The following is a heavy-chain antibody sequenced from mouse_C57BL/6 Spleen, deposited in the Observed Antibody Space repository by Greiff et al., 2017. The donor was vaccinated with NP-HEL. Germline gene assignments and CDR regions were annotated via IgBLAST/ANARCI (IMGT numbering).Heavy chain of an antibody. CDR2: INPGSGGT. CDR1: GYAFTNYL. CDR3: AIDTLRSFAY. V-gene: IGHV1-54*01. D-gene: IGHD3-2*02. J-gene: IGHJ3*01. Sequence: QVQLKQSGAELVRPGTSVKVSCKASGYAFTNYLIEWVKQRPGQGLEWIGVINPGSGGTNYNEKFKGKATLTAYKSSSTAYMQLSSLTSEDSAVYFCAIDTLRSFAYWGQGTLVTVSA.